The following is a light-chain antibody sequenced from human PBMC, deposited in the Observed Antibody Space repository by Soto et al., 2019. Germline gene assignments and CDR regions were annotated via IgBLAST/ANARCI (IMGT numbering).Light chain of an antibody. Sequence: EVVLPQSPGTISLSPWYRSSLSCRARQNLSRYFLAWYQHKPGQAPRLLISGASRRATRIPDRFSGAGSGTDFTLTISRLEPEDFALSYCKQHDILPITFGQGTRLEIK. CDR2: GAS. CDR1: QNLSRYF. CDR3: KQHDILPIT. V-gene: IGKV3-20*01. J-gene: IGKJ5*01.